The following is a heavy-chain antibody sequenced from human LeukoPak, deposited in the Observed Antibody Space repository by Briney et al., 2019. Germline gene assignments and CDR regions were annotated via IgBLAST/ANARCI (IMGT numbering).Heavy chain of an antibody. D-gene: IGHD3-22*01. Sequence: ASVKVSCKASGYTFTGYYMHWVRQAPGQGLEWMGWINPNSGGTNYAQKFQGRVTMTRDTSISTAYMELSRLRSDDTAVYYCASTAIFDRPYDSSGYYYHRVDYWGQGTLVTVSS. CDR2: INPNSGGT. CDR1: GYTFTGYY. V-gene: IGHV1-2*02. J-gene: IGHJ4*02. CDR3: ASTAIFDRPYDSSGYYYHRVDY.